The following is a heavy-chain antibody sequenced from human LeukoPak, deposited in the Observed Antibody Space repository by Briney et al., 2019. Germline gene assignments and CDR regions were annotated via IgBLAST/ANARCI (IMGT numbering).Heavy chain of an antibody. D-gene: IGHD3-16*02. J-gene: IGHJ5*02. CDR1: GFTFSSYG. V-gene: IGHV3-33*01. CDR3: ARGPKRGSYRYNWFDP. Sequence: GGSLRLSCAASGFTFSSYGMHWVRQAPGKGLEWVAVIWYDGSNKYYADSVKGRFTIPRDNSKNTLYLQMNSLRAEDTAVYYCARGPKRGSYRYNWFDPWGQGTLVTVSS. CDR2: IWYDGSNK.